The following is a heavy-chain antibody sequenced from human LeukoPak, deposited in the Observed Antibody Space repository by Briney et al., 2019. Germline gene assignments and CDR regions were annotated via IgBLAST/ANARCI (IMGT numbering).Heavy chain of an antibody. V-gene: IGHV7-4-1*02. CDR2: INTNTGDA. CDR3: TRLSGDSSGSLFYFDP. CDR1: GYIFSTHA. Sequence: ASVKVSCKASGYIFSTHAINWVRQAPGQGLEWVGWINTNTGDATYAQAFTGRFVFSLDTSLSTTYLRISSLKTDDTAIYYCTRLSGDSSGSLFYFDPWGQGTLVTVSS. J-gene: IGHJ4*02. D-gene: IGHD3-22*01.